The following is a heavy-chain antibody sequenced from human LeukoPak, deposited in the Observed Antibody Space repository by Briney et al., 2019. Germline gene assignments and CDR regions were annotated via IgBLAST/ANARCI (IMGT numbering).Heavy chain of an antibody. J-gene: IGHJ4*02. Sequence: GASVKVSCKASGQTFAGHFVHWVRQAPGQGLGWMGRIQITNDHRIYERQFQGRVTMTRDTSTSTADMELGGLKSDDTALYYCATTIDCRRRLDFWGQGTMVTASS. CDR1: GQTFAGHF. CDR3: ATTIDCRRRLDF. D-gene: IGHD2-21*02. V-gene: IGHV1-2*06. CDR2: IQITNDHR.